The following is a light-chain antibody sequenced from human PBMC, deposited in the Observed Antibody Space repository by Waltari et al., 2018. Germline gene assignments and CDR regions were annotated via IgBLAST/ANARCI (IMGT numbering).Light chain of an antibody. CDR2: GAS. V-gene: IGKV3-20*01. J-gene: IGKJ1*01. CDR1: QGVSRW. Sequence: CRASQGVSRWLAWYQQKPGQPPRLLIYGASSRSNGIPDRFSGSGSGTDFSLTISRLEPEDSAVYYCQKYGTLPATFGQGTKVEVK. CDR3: QKYGTLPAT.